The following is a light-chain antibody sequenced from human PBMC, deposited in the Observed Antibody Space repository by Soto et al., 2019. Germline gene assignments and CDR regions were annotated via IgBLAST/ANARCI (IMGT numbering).Light chain of an antibody. CDR1: QGVTRW. J-gene: IGKJ4*01. CDR3: QQANTFPLT. Sequence: IQMTQSPSSVSASVGDRVTITCRASQGVTRWLAWYQQEPGKAPKLLIYTASSLQSGVPSRFSGSGFGTDFTLTISSLQPEDFATYYCQQANTFPLTFGGGTKVDIK. CDR2: TAS. V-gene: IGKV1-12*01.